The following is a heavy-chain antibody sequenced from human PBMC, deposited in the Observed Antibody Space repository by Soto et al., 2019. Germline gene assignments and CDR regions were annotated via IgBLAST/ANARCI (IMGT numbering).Heavy chain of an antibody. CDR1: GFTFSSYG. J-gene: IGHJ4*02. Sequence: QVQLVESGGGVVQPGRSLRLSCAASGFTFSSYGMHWVRQAPGKGLEWVAVIWYDGSNKYYADSVKGRFTISRDNSKNTLYLQINSLRAEDTAVYYCARALDQWELLPGYWGQGTLVTVSS. V-gene: IGHV3-33*01. D-gene: IGHD1-26*01. CDR2: IWYDGSNK. CDR3: ARALDQWELLPGY.